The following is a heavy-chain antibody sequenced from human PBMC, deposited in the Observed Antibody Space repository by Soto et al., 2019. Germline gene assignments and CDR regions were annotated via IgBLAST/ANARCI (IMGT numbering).Heavy chain of an antibody. CDR3: AGGRNYYDSSGVGRAFDI. D-gene: IGHD3-22*01. Sequence: PSETLSLTCTVSGASISSGVYYWTWIRQHPGKGLEWIGYIESSGSTFFNPSLKSRVAISVDPSKSHFSLNLNSVTAADTAIYYCAGGRNYYDSSGVGRAFDIWGQGTMVTVSS. CDR2: IESSGST. CDR1: GASISSGVYY. J-gene: IGHJ3*02. V-gene: IGHV4-31*03.